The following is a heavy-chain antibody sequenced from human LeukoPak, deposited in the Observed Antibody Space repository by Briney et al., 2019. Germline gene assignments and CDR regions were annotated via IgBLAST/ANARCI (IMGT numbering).Heavy chain of an antibody. CDR3: ARYYGSGNFDC. CDR2: IKEDGGEK. J-gene: IGHJ4*02. CDR1: GFTFSSYW. V-gene: IGHV3-7*04. D-gene: IGHD3-10*01. Sequence: GGSLRLSCAASGFTFSSYWMTWVRQAPGKGLEWVANIKEDGGEKYYVDSVKGRFTISRDNAKNSLYLQMNSLRAEDTAVYHCARYYGSGNFDCWGQGTLVTVSS.